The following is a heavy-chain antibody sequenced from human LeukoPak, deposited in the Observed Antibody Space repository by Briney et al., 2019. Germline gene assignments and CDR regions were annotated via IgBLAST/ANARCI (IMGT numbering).Heavy chain of an antibody. J-gene: IGHJ6*02. CDR3: ARDYGVTVV. V-gene: IGHV4-34*01. CDR1: GGSLSGYY. CDR2: INHSGST. D-gene: IGHD4-17*01. Sequence: SETLSLTCGVYGGSLSGYYWSWIRQPPGKGLEWIGEINHSGSTTYNPSLKSRVTISLDTSKNQLSLKVTSVTAADTAVYYCARDYGVTVVWGQGTTVTVSS.